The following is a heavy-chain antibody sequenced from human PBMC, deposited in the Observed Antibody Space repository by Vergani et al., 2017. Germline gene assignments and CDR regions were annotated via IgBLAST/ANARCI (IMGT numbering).Heavy chain of an antibody. Sequence: EVQLVESGGGLVKPGGSLRLSCAASGFTFSSYWMHWVRQAPGKGLVWVSRINSDGSSTSYADSVKGRFTISRDNAKNTLYLQMNSLRAEDTAVYYCARWGYDILTGYHPYNWFDPWGQGTLVTVSA. D-gene: IGHD3-9*01. CDR2: INSDGSST. V-gene: IGHV3-74*01. CDR3: ARWGYDILTGYHPYNWFDP. CDR1: GFTFSSYW. J-gene: IGHJ5*02.